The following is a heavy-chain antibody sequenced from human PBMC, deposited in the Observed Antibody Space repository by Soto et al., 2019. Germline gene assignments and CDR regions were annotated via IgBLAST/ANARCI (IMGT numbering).Heavy chain of an antibody. Sequence: PSETLSLTCTVSGHSLSSGGYYWSWIRQHPGKGLEWVGYIYFTGSTLYNPSLKSRLAMSLDTSKNQFSLRLTSVTAADTAVYFCARDWGSSGWPNWGQGTLVTVPS. CDR2: IYFTGST. CDR1: GHSLSSGGYY. CDR3: ARDWGSSGWPN. J-gene: IGHJ4*02. V-gene: IGHV4-31*03. D-gene: IGHD6-19*01.